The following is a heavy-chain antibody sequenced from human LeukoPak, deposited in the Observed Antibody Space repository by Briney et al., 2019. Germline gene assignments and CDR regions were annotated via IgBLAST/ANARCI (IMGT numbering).Heavy chain of an antibody. J-gene: IGHJ5*02. Sequence: ASVKVSCKASGYTFTGYYMHWVRQAPGQGLESMGWINPNSGGTNYAQKFQGRVTMTRDTSISTAYMELSRLRSDDTAVYYCAREDYYDSSGYYPNWFDPWGQGTLVTVSS. CDR1: GYTFTGYY. D-gene: IGHD3-22*01. CDR2: INPNSGGT. CDR3: AREDYYDSSGYYPNWFDP. V-gene: IGHV1-2*02.